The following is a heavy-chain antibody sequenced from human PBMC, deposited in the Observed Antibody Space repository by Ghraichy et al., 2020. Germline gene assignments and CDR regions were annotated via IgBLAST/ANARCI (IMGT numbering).Heavy chain of an antibody. CDR2: ISSSSSYI. Sequence: GGSLRLSCAASGFTFSSYSMNWVRQAPGKGLEWVSSISSSSSYIYYADSVKGRFTISRDNAKNSLYLQMNSLRAEDTAVYYCAREIVVVTRGYFDYWGQGTLVTVSS. V-gene: IGHV3-21*01. CDR1: GFTFSSYS. J-gene: IGHJ4*02. D-gene: IGHD3-22*01. CDR3: AREIVVVTRGYFDY.